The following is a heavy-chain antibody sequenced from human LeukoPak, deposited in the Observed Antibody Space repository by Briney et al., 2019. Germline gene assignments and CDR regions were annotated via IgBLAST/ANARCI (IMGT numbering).Heavy chain of an antibody. CDR1: GFFFNSYW. Sequence: GGFLRLSCVTSGFFFNSYWMSWVRQAPGKGLEWVANENQDGSEIYYVDSVKGRFIMSRDNTKNSFYLQMSSLRVEDTAVYYCARGRDVDSWGQGTLVTVSS. V-gene: IGHV3-7*03. J-gene: IGHJ5*01. CDR3: ARGRDVDS. CDR2: ENQDGSEI.